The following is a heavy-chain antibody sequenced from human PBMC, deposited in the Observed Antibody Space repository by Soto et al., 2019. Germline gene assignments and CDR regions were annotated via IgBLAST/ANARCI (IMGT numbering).Heavy chain of an antibody. D-gene: IGHD1-26*01. Sequence: VQLQESGPGLVRPSETLSLTCTVSGGSISSGNFYWSWIRQPPGKGLEWIGYIYFSGSTSYSPSRKSRLTISLNTSNNQYSLKLTSVTAADTALYYCAHDAHGGNTYFDLWGQGALVTVSS. CDR1: GGSISSGNFY. J-gene: IGHJ4*02. V-gene: IGHV4-30-4*01. CDR2: IYFSGST. CDR3: AHDAHGGNTYFDL.